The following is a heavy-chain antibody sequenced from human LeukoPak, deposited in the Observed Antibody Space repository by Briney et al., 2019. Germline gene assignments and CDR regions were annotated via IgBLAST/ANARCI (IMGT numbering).Heavy chain of an antibody. Sequence: GASVTVSCKASGGTFSSYAISWVRQAPGQGLEWMGGIIPIFGTANYAQKFQGRVTITADESTSTAYMELSSLRSEDTAVYYCARVASDSSGYYYLIDYWGQGTLVTVSS. D-gene: IGHD3-22*01. CDR2: IIPIFGTA. CDR1: GGTFSSYA. J-gene: IGHJ4*02. CDR3: ARVASDSSGYYYLIDY. V-gene: IGHV1-69*13.